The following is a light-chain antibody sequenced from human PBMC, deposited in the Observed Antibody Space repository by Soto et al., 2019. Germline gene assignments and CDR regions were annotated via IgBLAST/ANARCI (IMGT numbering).Light chain of an antibody. V-gene: IGLV2-11*01. CDR2: DVS. CDR3: CSYAGSPFYV. CDR1: SSDVGGYEY. J-gene: IGLJ1*01. Sequence: QSALTQPRSVSGSPGQSVTISCTGTSSDVGGYEYVSWYQQHPGKAPKLMIYDVSKRPSGVPDRFSGSRSGNTASLTISGLQTEDEADYYCCSYAGSPFYVFGIGTKLTV.